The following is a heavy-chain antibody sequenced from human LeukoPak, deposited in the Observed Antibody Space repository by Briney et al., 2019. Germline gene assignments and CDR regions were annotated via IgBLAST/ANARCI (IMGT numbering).Heavy chain of an antibody. D-gene: IGHD6-13*01. CDR1: GFTFSSNW. V-gene: IGHV3-7*01. J-gene: IGHJ6*02. Sequence: GGSLRLSCAASGFTFSSNWMSWVRQAPGKGLEWVANIKQDGSEKYYVDSVKGRFTISRNNAKNSLYLQMNSLRAEDTAVYYCARRIAAAGRYYYGMDVWGQGTTVTVSS. CDR2: IKQDGSEK. CDR3: ARRIAAAGRYYYGMDV.